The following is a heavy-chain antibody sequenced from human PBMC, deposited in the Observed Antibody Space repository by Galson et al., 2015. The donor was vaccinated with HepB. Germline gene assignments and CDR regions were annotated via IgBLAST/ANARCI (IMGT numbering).Heavy chain of an antibody. D-gene: IGHD2-2*03. CDR2: ISGSGGST. CDR3: AFGYCSSTSCWGDYYFDY. CDR1: GFTFSSYA. V-gene: IGHV3-23*01. J-gene: IGHJ4*02. Sequence: SLRLSCAASGFTFSSYAMSWVRQAPGKGLEWVSAISGSGGSTYYADSVKGRFTISRDNSKNTLYLQMNSLRAEDTAVYYCAFGYCSSTSCWGDYYFDYWGQGTLVTVSS.